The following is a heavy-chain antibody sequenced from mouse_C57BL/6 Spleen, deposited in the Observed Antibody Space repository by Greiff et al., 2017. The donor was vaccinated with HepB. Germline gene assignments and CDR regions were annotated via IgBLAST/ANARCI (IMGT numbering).Heavy chain of an antibody. V-gene: IGHV1-26*01. Sequence: VQLQQSGPELVKPGASVKISCKASGYTFTDYYMNWVKQSHGKSLEWIGDINPNNGGTSYNQKFKGKATLTVDKSSSTAYMEHRSLTSEDSAVYYCAPYSNYGYYAMDYWGQGTSVTVSS. CDR2: INPNNGGT. CDR1: GYTFTDYY. CDR3: APYSNYGYYAMDY. D-gene: IGHD2-5*01. J-gene: IGHJ4*01.